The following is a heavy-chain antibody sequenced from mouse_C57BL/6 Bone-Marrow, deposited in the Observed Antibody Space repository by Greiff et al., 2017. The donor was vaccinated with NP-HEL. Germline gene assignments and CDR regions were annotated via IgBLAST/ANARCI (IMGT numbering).Heavy chain of an antibody. CDR2: TFYSGIT. Sequence: EVKLMESGPSLVRPSQTLSLTCTVTGFSINSDCYWIWIRQFPGNKLEYIGYTFYSGITYYNPSLESRTYITRDTSKNQFSLKLSSVTTEDTATYYCARVYYDYEREYYAMDYWGQGTSVTVSS. V-gene: IGHV3-3*01. J-gene: IGHJ4*01. CDR3: ARVYYDYEREYYAMDY. D-gene: IGHD2-4*01. CDR1: GFSINSDCY.